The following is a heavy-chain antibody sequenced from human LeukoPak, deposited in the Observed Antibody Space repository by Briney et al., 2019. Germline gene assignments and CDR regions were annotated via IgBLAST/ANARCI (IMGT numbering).Heavy chain of an antibody. D-gene: IGHD2-15*01. CDR2: ISYDGSNK. V-gene: IGHV3-30*18. J-gene: IGHJ5*02. CDR1: GFTFSSYG. Sequence: GRSLRLSCAASGFTFSSYGMHWVRQAPGKGLEWVAVISYDGSNKYYADSVKGRFTISRDNSKNTLYLQMNSLRAEDTAVYYCAKSRMQGFDPWGQGTLVTVSS. CDR3: AKSRMQGFDP.